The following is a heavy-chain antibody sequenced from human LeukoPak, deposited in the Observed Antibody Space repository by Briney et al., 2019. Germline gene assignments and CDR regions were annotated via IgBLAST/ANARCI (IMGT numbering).Heavy chain of an antibody. Sequence: SETLSLTCAVYGGSFGGYYWGWVRQPPGKGLGWIGEINHSGSTNYNPSLKSRVTISVDTSKNQFSLKLSSLTAADTAVHYCARARWADSGPGSWAPRSSSLDLWGQGTLVTVSS. CDR2: INHSGST. CDR1: GGSFGGYY. D-gene: IGHD3-10*01. CDR3: ARARWADSGPGSWAPRSSSLDL. J-gene: IGHJ1*01. V-gene: IGHV4-34*01.